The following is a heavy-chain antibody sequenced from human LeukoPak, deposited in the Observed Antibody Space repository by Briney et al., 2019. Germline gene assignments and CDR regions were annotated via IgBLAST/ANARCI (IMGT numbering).Heavy chain of an antibody. J-gene: IGHJ4*02. CDR3: ARSHYDSSGYYYGAEDPFDY. V-gene: IGHV4-59*08. D-gene: IGHD3-22*01. Sequence: SETLSLTCTVSGGSISSYYWSWIRQPPGKGLEWIGYIYYSGSTNYNPSLKSRVTISVDTSKNQFSLKLSSVTAADTAVYYCARSHYDSSGYYYGAEDPFDYWGQGTLVTVSS. CDR2: IYYSGST. CDR1: GGSISSYY.